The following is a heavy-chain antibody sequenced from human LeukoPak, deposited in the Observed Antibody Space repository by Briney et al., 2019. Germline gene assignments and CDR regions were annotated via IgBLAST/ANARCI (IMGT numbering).Heavy chain of an antibody. Sequence: SVKVSCKAPGGTFSSYAISWVRQAPGQGLEWMGRIIPILGIANYAQKFQGRVTITADKSTSTAYMELSSLRSEDTAVYYCARDRNPGYYFDYWGQGTLVTVSS. J-gene: IGHJ4*02. CDR3: ARDRNPGYYFDY. CDR2: IIPILGIA. V-gene: IGHV1-69*04. CDR1: GGTFSSYA.